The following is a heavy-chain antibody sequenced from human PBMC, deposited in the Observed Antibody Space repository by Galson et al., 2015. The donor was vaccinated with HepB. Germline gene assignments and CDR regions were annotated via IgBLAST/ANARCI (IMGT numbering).Heavy chain of an antibody. CDR1: GYTLTELS. J-gene: IGHJ6*03. Sequence: SVKVSCKVSGYTLTELSMHWVRQAPGKGLEWMGGIIPIFGTANYAQKFQGRVTITADESTSTAYMELSSLRSEDTAVYYCARAEEDYGGNSGYYYYYMDVWGKGTTVTVSS. D-gene: IGHD4-23*01. V-gene: IGHV1-69*13. CDR3: ARAEEDYGGNSGYYYYYMDV. CDR2: IIPIFGTA.